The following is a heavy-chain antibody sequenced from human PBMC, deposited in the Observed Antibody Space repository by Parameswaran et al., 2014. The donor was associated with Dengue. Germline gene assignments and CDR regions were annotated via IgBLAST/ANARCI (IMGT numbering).Heavy chain of an antibody. CDR3: AGSNGWLLHY. V-gene: IGHV3-7*01. Sequence: WIRQPPGKGLEWVANIKQDGGEREYVDSVKGRFTISRDNAKSSLYLQMHSLTDDDTAVYYCAGSNGWLLHYWGQGVVVTVSS. D-gene: IGHD6-19*01. J-gene: IGHJ4*02. CDR2: IKQDGGER.